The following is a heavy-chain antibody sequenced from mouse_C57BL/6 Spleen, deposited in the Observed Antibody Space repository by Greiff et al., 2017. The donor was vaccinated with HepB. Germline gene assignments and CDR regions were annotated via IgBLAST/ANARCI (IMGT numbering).Heavy chain of an antibody. Sequence: DVQLQESGPGLVKPSQSLSLTCSVTGYSITSGYYWNWIRQFPGNQLEWMGYISYDGSNNYNPSLKNRISITRDTSTNQFFLKLNSVTTEDTATYYCARVRGNDWYFDVWGTGTTVTVSS. D-gene: IGHD2-1*01. CDR1: GYSITSGYY. CDR2: ISYDGSN. J-gene: IGHJ1*03. V-gene: IGHV3-6*01. CDR3: ARVRGNDWYFDV.